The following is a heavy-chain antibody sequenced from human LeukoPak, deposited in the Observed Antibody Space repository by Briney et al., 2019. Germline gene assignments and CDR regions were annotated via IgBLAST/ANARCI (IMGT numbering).Heavy chain of an antibody. J-gene: IGHJ4*02. Sequence: SETLSLTCSVSGGSISSYFWSWIRQPPGKGLEWIGSMYYTGNTNYNPSLKSRVTISVDTSKTQYSLKLSSVTAADTAVYYCARGRIGGPKAPFDYWGQGTLVTVSS. D-gene: IGHD3-16*01. V-gene: IGHV4-59*08. CDR2: MYYTGNT. CDR1: GGSISSYF. CDR3: ARGRIGGPKAPFDY.